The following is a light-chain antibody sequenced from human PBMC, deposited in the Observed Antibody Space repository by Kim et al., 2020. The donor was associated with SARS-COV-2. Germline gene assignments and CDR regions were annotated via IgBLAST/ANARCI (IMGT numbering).Light chain of an antibody. J-gene: IGKJ1*01. V-gene: IGKV3-20*01. CDR2: GAS. Sequence: SPGERDTLSCRASQSVSSNYLAWYQQKPGQAPRLLIYGASSRATGIPDRFSGSGSGTDFTLTITRLEPEDFAAYYCQQYSSSPATFGQGTKVDIK. CDR1: QSVSSNY. CDR3: QQYSSSPAT.